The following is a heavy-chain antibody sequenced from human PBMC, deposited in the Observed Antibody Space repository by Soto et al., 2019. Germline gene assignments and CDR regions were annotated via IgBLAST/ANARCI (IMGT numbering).Heavy chain of an antibody. J-gene: IGHJ4*02. CDR3: AKVFYYYDSSGYYYFDY. CDR1: GYTFTNFG. CDR2: ISAYTDTP. D-gene: IGHD3-22*01. Sequence: ASVKVSCKASGYTFTNFGVTWVRRAPGQGLEWMGWISAYTDTPNYAQKFQGRVTMTIDTSTSTAYMDLRSLTSDDTAVYYCAKVFYYYDSSGYYYFDYWGQGTLVTVSS. V-gene: IGHV1-18*01.